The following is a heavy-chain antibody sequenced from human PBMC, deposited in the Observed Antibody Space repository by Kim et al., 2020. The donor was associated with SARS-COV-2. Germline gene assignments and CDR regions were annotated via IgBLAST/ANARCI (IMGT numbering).Heavy chain of an antibody. V-gene: IGHV4-31*02. Sequence: GSTYYNPSLKSRVTISVDTSKNQFSLKLSSVTAADTAVYYCARGLVGATTWGQGTLVTVSS. CDR3: ARGLVGATT. D-gene: IGHD1-26*01. CDR2: GST. J-gene: IGHJ5*02.